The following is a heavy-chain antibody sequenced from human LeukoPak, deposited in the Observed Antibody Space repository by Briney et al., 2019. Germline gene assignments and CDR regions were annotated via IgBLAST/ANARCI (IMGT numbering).Heavy chain of an antibody. V-gene: IGHV3-23*01. CDR1: GFTFSSYA. J-gene: IGHJ4*02. CDR2: ISGSGGST. Sequence: GGSLGLSCAASGFTFSSYAMSWVRQAPGKGLEWVSAISGSGGSTYYADSVKGRFTISRDNSKNTLYLQMNRLRAEDTAVYYCAKVTTGYFDYWGQGTLVTVSS. D-gene: IGHD1-14*01. CDR3: AKVTTGYFDY.